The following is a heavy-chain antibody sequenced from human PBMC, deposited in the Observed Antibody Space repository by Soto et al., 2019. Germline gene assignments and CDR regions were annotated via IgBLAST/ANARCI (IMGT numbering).Heavy chain of an antibody. CDR1: GLIISSYG. Sequence: GGSKRVSCTASGLIISSYGRHWVRQAPGKGLEWVAVIWYDGSQKYYVDSVKGRFTISRDNSKNTLYLHMNSLRAEDTAIYYCSTDLSGQYDYWGQGVLVTVSS. CDR3: STDLSGQYDY. CDR2: IWYDGSQK. J-gene: IGHJ4*02. V-gene: IGHV3-33*01. D-gene: IGHD3-16*02.